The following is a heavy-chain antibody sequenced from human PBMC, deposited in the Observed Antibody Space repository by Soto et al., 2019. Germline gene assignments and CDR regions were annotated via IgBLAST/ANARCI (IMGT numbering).Heavy chain of an antibody. D-gene: IGHD3-22*01. CDR1: GGSISSYY. CDR2: IYYSGST. Sequence: SETLSLTCTVSGGSISSYYWSWIRQPPGKGLEWIGYIYYSGSTNYNPSLKSRVTISVDTSKNQFPLELSSVTAADTAVYYCAGVSSGGDSSGYYYGYYYYGMDVWGQGTTVTVSS. V-gene: IGHV4-59*01. CDR3: AGVSSGGDSSGYYYGYYYYGMDV. J-gene: IGHJ6*02.